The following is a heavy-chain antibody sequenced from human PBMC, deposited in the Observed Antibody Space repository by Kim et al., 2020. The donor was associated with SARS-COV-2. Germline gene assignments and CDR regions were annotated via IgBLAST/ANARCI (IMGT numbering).Heavy chain of an antibody. Sequence: GGSLRLSCAGSGFTFINAWMSWVRQAPGKGLEWVARIKSKTDGGATYYAAPVKGRFGISRDDSENTLFLQMNSLDSEDTAGSYCTLEGHDSPGAYWGQGT. D-gene: IGHD3-22*01. CDR3: TLEGHDSPGAY. CDR1: GFTFINAW. V-gene: IGHV3-15*06. CDR2: IKSKTDGGAT. J-gene: IGHJ4*02.